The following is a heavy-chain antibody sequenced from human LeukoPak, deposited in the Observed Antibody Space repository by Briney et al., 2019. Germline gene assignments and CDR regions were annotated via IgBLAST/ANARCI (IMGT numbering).Heavy chain of an antibody. CDR3: ARKMKTGDRVGTFDI. V-gene: IGHV3-21*01. Sequence: GGSLRLSCAASGFTFSSHNMNWVRQAPVKGLEWVSSTGTDGSYIYYADSVQGRFTISRDNAKNSLYLQMNSLTAEDTAVYYCARKMKTGDRVGTFDIWGQGTMVTVSS. J-gene: IGHJ3*02. CDR1: GFTFSSHN. D-gene: IGHD1-1*01. CDR2: TGTDGSYI.